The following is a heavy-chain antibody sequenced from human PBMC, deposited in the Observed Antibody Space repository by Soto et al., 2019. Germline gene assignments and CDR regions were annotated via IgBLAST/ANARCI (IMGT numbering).Heavy chain of an antibody. Sequence: SETLSLTCTVSGGSITSSSYYWGWIRQPPGKGLEWIGSIYYSGRAYYSPSLKSRVTISVDDAKNSLYLEMNSLRAEDTAVYYCARLSPYWGQGALVTVSS. CDR3: ARLSPY. CDR1: GGSITSSSYY. V-gene: IGHV4-39*01. J-gene: IGHJ4*02. D-gene: IGHD3-16*02. CDR2: IYYSGRA.